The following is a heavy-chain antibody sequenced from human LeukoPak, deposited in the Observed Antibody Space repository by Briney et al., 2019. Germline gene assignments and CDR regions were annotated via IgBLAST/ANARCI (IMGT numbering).Heavy chain of an antibody. V-gene: IGHV1-3*01. CDR2: INAGNGNT. CDR1: GYTFTSYA. D-gene: IGHD1-26*01. Sequence: ASVKVSCKASGYTFTSYAMHWVRQAPGQRLEWMGWINAGNGNTKYSQKFQGRVTITRDTSASTAYMELSSLRSEDTAVYFCARDRDIVGIDYWGQGTLVTVSS. J-gene: IGHJ4*02. CDR3: ARDRDIVGIDY.